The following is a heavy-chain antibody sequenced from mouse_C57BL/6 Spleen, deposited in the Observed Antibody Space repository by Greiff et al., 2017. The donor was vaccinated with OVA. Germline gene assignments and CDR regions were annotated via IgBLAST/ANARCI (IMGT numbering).Heavy chain of an antibody. CDR2: IYPGDGDT. Sequence: QVQLQQSGAELVKPGASVKISCKASGYAFSSYWMNWVKQRPGKGLEWIGQIYPGDGDTNYNGKFKGKATLTADKSSSTAYMQLSSLTSEDSAVYFCAREGDSSGPYAMDYWGQGTSVTVSS. D-gene: IGHD3-2*02. CDR3: AREGDSSGPYAMDY. V-gene: IGHV1-80*01. CDR1: GYAFSSYW. J-gene: IGHJ4*01.